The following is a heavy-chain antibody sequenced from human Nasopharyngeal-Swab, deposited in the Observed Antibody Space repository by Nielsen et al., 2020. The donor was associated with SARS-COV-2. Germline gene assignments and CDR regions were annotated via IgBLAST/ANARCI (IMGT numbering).Heavy chain of an antibody. Sequence: WIRQPPGKGLEWIGEINHSGSTNYNPSPKSRVTISVDTSKNQFSLKLSSVTAADTAVYYCARSCRVVTAIRFAFDIWGQWTMVTVSS. V-gene: IGHV4-34*01. D-gene: IGHD2-21*02. J-gene: IGHJ3*02. CDR2: INHSGST. CDR3: ARSCRVVTAIRFAFDI.